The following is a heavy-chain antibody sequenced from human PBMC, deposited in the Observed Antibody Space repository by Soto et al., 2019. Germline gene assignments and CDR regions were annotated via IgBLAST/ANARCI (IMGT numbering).Heavy chain of an antibody. J-gene: IGHJ4*02. CDR2: IYHSGTT. D-gene: IGHD5-18*01. CDR1: GYSISNGYY. CDR3: VRDRYSYGCEVAK. V-gene: IGHV4-38-2*02. Sequence: SETLSLTCTVSGYSISNGYYWGWIRQSPEKGLEWIGTIYHSGTTYYNPSLKSRVIMSIDTSKNQFSLNLNSVTAADTAVYYCVRDRYSYGCEVAKWGRGTLVTVSS.